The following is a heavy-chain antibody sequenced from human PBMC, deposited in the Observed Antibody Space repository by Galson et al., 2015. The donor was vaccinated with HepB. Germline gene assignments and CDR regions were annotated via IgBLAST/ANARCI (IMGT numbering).Heavy chain of an antibody. Sequence: TLSLTCTVSGGSISSYYWSWIRQPPGKGLEWVGYVCYIGTTNYNPSLKSRVTISVDTSKNQFSLKLSSVTAADTAVYYCARHPGLAYFDYWGQGTLVAVSS. D-gene: IGHD3-10*01. CDR2: VCYIGTT. CDR3: ARHPGLAYFDY. CDR1: GGSISSYY. V-gene: IGHV4-59*08. J-gene: IGHJ4*02.